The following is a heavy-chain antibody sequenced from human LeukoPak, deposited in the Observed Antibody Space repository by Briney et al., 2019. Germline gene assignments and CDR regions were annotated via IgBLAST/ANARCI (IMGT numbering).Heavy chain of an antibody. CDR2: IYTSGST. D-gene: IGHD5-18*01. CDR1: GGSISSYY. CDR3: ARGSGWKIQLWWEYYFDY. Sequence: KSSETLSLTCTVSGGSISSYYWSWIRQPAGKGLEWIGRIYTSGSTNYNPSLKSRVTISVDTSKNQFSLKLSSVTAADTAVYYCARGSGWKIQLWWEYYFDYWGQGTLVTVSS. V-gene: IGHV4-4*07. J-gene: IGHJ4*02.